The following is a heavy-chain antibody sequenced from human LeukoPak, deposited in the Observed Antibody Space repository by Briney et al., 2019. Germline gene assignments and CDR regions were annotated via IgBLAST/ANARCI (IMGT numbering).Heavy chain of an antibody. D-gene: IGHD2-21*02. V-gene: IGHV4-39*01. J-gene: IGHJ4*02. CDR1: GGSISSSSYY. CDR2: IYYSGST. CDR3: ARQRALAYCGGDCYRDFDY. Sequence: PSETLSLTCTVSGGSISSSSYYWGWIRQPPGKGLEWIGSIYYSGSTYYNPSLKSRVTISVDTSKNQFSLKLSSVTAADTAVYYCARQRALAYCGGDCYRDFDYWGQGTLVTVSS.